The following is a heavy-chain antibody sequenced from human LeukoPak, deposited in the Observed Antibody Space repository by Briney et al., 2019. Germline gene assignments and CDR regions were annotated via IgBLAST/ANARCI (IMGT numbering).Heavy chain of an antibody. Sequence: SETLSLTCTVSGGSISSYYWSWIRQPPGKGLEWIGYIYYSGSTNYNPSLKSRVTISVDTSKNQFSLKLSSVTAADTAVYYCARDRITIPMDVWGKGTTVTVSS. J-gene: IGHJ6*03. CDR3: ARDRITIPMDV. D-gene: IGHD3-3*01. CDR1: GGSISSYY. CDR2: IYYSGST. V-gene: IGHV4-59*01.